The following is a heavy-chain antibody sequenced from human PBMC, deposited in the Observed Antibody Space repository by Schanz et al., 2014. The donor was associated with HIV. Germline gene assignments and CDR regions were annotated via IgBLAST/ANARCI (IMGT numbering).Heavy chain of an antibody. J-gene: IGHJ6*02. V-gene: IGHV1-69*01. CDR3: ARDDCSSTTCYNYYYYGMDV. D-gene: IGHD2-2*02. CDR2: IIPVLGTA. Sequence: QVQLVQSGAEVKNPGSSVKVSCKASGGTFSTYAISWVRQAPGQGLEWMGGIIPVLGTANYPQKFQGRVTITADESTSTAYMELSSLRSEDTAVYYCARDDCSSTTCYNYYYYGMDVWGQGTTVTVSS. CDR1: GGTFSTYA.